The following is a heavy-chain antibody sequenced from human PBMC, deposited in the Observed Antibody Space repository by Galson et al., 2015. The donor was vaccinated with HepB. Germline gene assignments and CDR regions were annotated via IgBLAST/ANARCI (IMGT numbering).Heavy chain of an antibody. V-gene: IGHV1-2*02. J-gene: IGHJ4*02. CDR3: ARFDTIAVATFDY. D-gene: IGHD6-19*01. CDR1: GYTFTGYY. CDR2: INPNSGGT. Sequence: SVKVSCKASGYTFTGYYMHWVRQAPGQGLEWMGWINPNSGGTNYAQKFQGRVTMTRDTSISTAYMELSRLRSDDTAVYYCARFDTIAVATFDYWGQGTLVTVSS.